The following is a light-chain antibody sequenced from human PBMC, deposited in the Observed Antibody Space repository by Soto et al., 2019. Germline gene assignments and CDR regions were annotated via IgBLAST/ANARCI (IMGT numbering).Light chain of an antibody. Sequence: AIQVTQSPSSLSASVGDRVTITCRTSQGIRSALGWYQQKPGKVPKLLIYAASTLQSGVPSRFSGSGSGRDFTLTISSLQPEDFATYYCQQYNSQWTFGQGTKVDIK. V-gene: IGKV1-13*02. CDR1: QGIRSA. CDR2: AAS. J-gene: IGKJ1*01. CDR3: QQYNSQWT.